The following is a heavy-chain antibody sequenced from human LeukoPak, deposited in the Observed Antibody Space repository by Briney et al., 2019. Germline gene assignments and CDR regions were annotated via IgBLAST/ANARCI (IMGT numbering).Heavy chain of an antibody. J-gene: IGHJ4*02. Sequence: GASVKVSCKASGYTFTSYGISWVRQAPGQGLEWMGWISAYNGNTNYAQKLQGRVTMTTDTSTSTAYMELRSLRSDDTAVYYCARHYDILTGYSPFWDYWGQGTLVTASS. CDR1: GYTFTSYG. D-gene: IGHD3-9*01. CDR2: ISAYNGNT. CDR3: ARHYDILTGYSPFWDY. V-gene: IGHV1-18*01.